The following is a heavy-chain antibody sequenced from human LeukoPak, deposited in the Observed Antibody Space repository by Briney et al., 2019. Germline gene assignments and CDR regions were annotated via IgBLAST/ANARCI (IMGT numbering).Heavy chain of an antibody. V-gene: IGHV3-30*02. CDR3: ARVRYFDWERAFDI. J-gene: IGHJ3*02. CDR1: GFTFSSYG. D-gene: IGHD3-9*01. CDR2: IRYDGSNK. Sequence: GGSLRLSCAASGFTFSSYGMHWVRQAPGKGLEWVAFIRYDGSNKYYADSVKGRFTISRDNSKNTLYLQMNSLRAEDTAVYYCARVRYFDWERAFDIWGQGTMVTVSS.